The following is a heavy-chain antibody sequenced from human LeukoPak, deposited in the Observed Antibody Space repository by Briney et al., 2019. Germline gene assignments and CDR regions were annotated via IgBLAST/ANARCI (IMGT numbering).Heavy chain of an antibody. CDR1: GGTFSSYA. CDR3: ASSYDSSGYYPDY. D-gene: IGHD3-22*01. Sequence: SVKVSCKASGGTFSSYAISWVRQAPGQGLEWMGGIIPIFGTANYAQKFQGRVTITADESTSTAYMELSSLRSEDTAAYYCASSYDSSGYYPDYWGQGTLVTVSS. CDR2: IIPIFGTA. V-gene: IGHV1-69*13. J-gene: IGHJ4*02.